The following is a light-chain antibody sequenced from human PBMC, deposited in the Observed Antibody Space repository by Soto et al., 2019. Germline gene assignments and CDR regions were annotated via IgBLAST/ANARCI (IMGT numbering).Light chain of an antibody. CDR2: KAS. V-gene: IGKV1-5*03. CDR3: QQYNGSPHT. J-gene: IGKJ2*01. CDR1: RSINTW. Sequence: DIQMTQSPSPLSASVGDRVTFTCRASRSINTWLAWYQQKPGKAPKLLIYKASTLQSGVPSRFSGGGSATDFTLPISSLQPDDFATYYCQQYNGSPHTFGQGTKLEI.